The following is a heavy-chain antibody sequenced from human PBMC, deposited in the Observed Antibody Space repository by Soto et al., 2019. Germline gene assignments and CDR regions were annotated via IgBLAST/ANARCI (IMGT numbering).Heavy chain of an antibody. CDR3: VRGYSDYTDYFDY. D-gene: IGHD5-12*01. Sequence: QPGVSMRLSCAAAGFPFRSFWMSWVRQAPGKGLEWAAIIKQDGSEKYHVDSVTGRFIVSRDNAEKSPYLQMNSLRPEDTALYYCVRGYSDYTDYFDYWGQGT. J-gene: IGHJ4*02. CDR2: IKQDGSEK. V-gene: IGHV3-7*03. CDR1: GFPFRSFW.